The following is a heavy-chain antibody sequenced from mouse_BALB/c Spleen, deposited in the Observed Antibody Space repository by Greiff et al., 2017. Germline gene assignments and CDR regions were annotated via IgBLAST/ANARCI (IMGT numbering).Heavy chain of an antibody. D-gene: IGHD1-1*01. Sequence: VQVVESGAELVRPGTSVKVSCKASGYAFTNYLIEWVKQRPGQGLEWIGVINPGSGGTNYNEKFKGKATLTADKSSSTAYMQLSSLTSDDSAVYFCARWGTTVEFAYWGQGTLVTVSA. CDR1: GYAFTNYL. CDR3: ARWGTTVEFAY. J-gene: IGHJ3*01. CDR2: INPGSGGT. V-gene: IGHV1-54*01.